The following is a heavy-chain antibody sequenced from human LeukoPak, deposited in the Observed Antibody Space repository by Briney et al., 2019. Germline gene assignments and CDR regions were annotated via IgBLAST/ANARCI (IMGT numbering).Heavy chain of an antibody. V-gene: IGHV3-74*01. CDR3: ATDYYVSGSYYRLLY. J-gene: IGHJ4*02. Sequence: PGGSLRLSCGASGFTFSSYWMHWVRQAPGKGLVWVSGINSDGGTTTYADSVKGRFTISRDNAKNTLYLQMNNLRAEDTAVYYCATDYYVSGSYYRLLYWGQGTLVTVSS. D-gene: IGHD3-10*01. CDR2: INSDGGTT. CDR1: GFTFSSYW.